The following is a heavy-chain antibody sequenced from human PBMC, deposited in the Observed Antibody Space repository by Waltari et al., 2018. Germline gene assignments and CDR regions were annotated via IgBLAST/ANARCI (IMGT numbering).Heavy chain of an antibody. J-gene: IGHJ4*02. D-gene: IGHD1-20*01. CDR3: ARDDNWNDEGFDY. CDR1: GFTFSSYE. CDR2: ISSSGSTI. V-gene: IGHV3-48*03. Sequence: EVQLVESGGGLVQPGGSLRLSCAASGFTFSSYEMNWVRQAPGEGLEWVSYISSSGSTIYYADSVKGRFTISRDNAKNSLYLQMNSLRAEDTAVYYCARDDNWNDEGFDYWGQGTLVTVSS.